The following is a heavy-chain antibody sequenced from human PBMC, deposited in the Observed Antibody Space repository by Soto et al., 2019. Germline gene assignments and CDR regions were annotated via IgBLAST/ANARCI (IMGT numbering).Heavy chain of an antibody. Sequence: EVQLLESGGGLVQPGGSLRLSCAASGFTFSSYAMSWVREAPGKGLEWVSAISCSGDSTYYADSVKGRFTISRDNSKDTLYLQMNRLRAEDTAVYYCAKGGALGGGYYSNWFDPWGQGTLVTVSS. D-gene: IGHD1-26*01. CDR2: ISCSGDST. V-gene: IGHV3-23*01. J-gene: IGHJ5*02. CDR1: GFTFSSYA. CDR3: AKGGALGGGYYSNWFDP.